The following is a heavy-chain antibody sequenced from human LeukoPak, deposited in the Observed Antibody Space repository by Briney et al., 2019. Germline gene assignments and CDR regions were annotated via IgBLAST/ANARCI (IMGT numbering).Heavy chain of an antibody. V-gene: IGHV3-30-3*01. J-gene: IGHJ4*02. Sequence: PGGSLRLSCAASGFTFSSYAMHWVRQAPGKGLEWVAVISYDGSNKYYADSVKGRFTISRDNSKNTLYLQMNSLRAEDTAVYYCARGFNYDILTGYLDYWGQGTLVTVSS. CDR1: GFTFSSYA. D-gene: IGHD3-9*01. CDR3: ARGFNYDILTGYLDY. CDR2: ISYDGSNK.